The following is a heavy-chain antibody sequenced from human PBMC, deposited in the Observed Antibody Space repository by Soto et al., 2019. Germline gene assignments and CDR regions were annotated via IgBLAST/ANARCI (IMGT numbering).Heavy chain of an antibody. CDR2: IYAGGST. J-gene: IGHJ4*02. V-gene: IGHV3-53*01. D-gene: IGHD2-2*01. CDR3: AMRPLGYCSGTSCYDY. CDR1: GLTVSSHY. Sequence: EVQLVESGGGLIQPGGSLSLSCAVSGLTVSSHYMSWVRQAPGKGLEWVSMIYAGGSTYYADSVKCRFTISRDNSENTLYLQMNSLRAEDTDLYYGAMRPLGYCSGTSCYDYWGLGTLVTVSS.